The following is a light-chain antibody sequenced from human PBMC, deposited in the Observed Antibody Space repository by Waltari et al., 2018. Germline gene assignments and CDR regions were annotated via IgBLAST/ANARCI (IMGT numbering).Light chain of an antibody. V-gene: IGLV2-23*02. CDR1: SSAFRGYNS. CDR2: DVS. CDR3: CSYAGSSTYV. J-gene: IGLJ1*01. Sequence: QSALTHPASVSGSPGQSITISSTGTSSAFRGYNSLPWYQQYPGKAPKVMLYDVSKRPSGVSNRFSGSRSGNTASLTISGLQAEDETDYYCCSYAGSSTYVFGTGTKVTVL.